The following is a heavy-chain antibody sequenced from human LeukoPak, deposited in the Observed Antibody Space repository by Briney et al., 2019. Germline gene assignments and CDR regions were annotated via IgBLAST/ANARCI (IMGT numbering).Heavy chain of an antibody. CDR1: GGSTSSYY. D-gene: IGHD2-2*03. Sequence: SETLSLTCTVSGGSTSSYYWSWIRQPPGKGLEWIGYIYYSGSTNYNPSLKSRVTISVDTSNNQFSLKLSSVTAADTAVYYCARDRGPGYCSSTSCYGDAFDIWGQGTMVTVSS. J-gene: IGHJ3*02. V-gene: IGHV4-59*01. CDR2: IYYSGST. CDR3: ARDRGPGYCSSTSCYGDAFDI.